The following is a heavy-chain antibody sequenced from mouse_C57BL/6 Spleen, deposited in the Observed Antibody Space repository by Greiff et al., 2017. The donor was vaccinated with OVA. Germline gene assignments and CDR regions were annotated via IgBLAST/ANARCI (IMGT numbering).Heavy chain of an antibody. J-gene: IGHJ2*01. D-gene: IGHD4-1*01. CDR1: GYTFTSYW. CDR3: AREKGNWDFDY. Sequence: VQLQESGAELVKPGASVKMSCKASGYTFTSYWITWVKQRPGQGLEWIGDIYPGSGSTNYNEKFKSKATLTVDTSSSTAYMQLSSLTSEDSAVYYCAREKGNWDFDYWGQGTTLTVSS. V-gene: IGHV1-55*01. CDR2: IYPGSGST.